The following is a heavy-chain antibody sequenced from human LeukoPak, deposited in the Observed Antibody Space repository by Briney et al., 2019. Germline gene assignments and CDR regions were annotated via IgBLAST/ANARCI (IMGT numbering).Heavy chain of an antibody. CDR3: ARSDDYSNIIDY. Sequence: PSETLSLTCTVSGYSISSGYYWGWIRQPPGQGLEWIGSIYHSGSTYYNPSLKSRVTISVDTSKNQFSLNLSSVTAADTAVYYCARSDDYSNIIDYWGQGTLVTVSS. CDR2: IYHSGST. J-gene: IGHJ4*02. D-gene: IGHD4-11*01. V-gene: IGHV4-38-2*02. CDR1: GYSISSGYY.